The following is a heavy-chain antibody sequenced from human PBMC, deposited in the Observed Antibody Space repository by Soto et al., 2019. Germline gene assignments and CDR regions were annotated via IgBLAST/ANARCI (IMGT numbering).Heavy chain of an antibody. CDR1: GFTFSNAW. J-gene: IGHJ4*02. V-gene: IGHV3-15*01. Sequence: GGSLRLSCAASGFTFSNAWMSWVRQAPGKGLEWVGRIKSKTDGGTTDYAAPVKGRFTISRDDSKNTLYLQMNSLKTEDTAVYYCTTALGYYYDSSGEDYFDYWGQGTLVTVS. CDR2: IKSKTDGGTT. D-gene: IGHD3-22*01. CDR3: TTALGYYYDSSGEDYFDY.